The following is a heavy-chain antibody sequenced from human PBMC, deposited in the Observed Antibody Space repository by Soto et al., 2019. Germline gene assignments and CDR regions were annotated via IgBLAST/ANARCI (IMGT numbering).Heavy chain of an antibody. V-gene: IGHV3-30*03. Sequence: QVQLVESGGGVVQPGRSLRLSCAASGFTFSSYGMHWVRQAPGKGLEWVAVISYDGSNKYYADSVKGRFTISRDNPKNTLYLQMNSLRAEDTAVYYCASSDSMSQFDYWGQGTLVTVSS. CDR1: GFTFSSYG. J-gene: IGHJ4*02. D-gene: IGHD3-22*01. CDR3: ASSDSMSQFDY. CDR2: ISYDGSNK.